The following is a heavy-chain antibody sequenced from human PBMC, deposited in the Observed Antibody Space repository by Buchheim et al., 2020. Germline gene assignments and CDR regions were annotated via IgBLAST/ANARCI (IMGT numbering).Heavy chain of an antibody. CDR1: GFTFSSYG. CDR2: ISYDGSNK. D-gene: IGHD3-22*01. Sequence: VQLVESGGGVVQPGRSLRLSCAASGFTFSSYGMHWVRQAPGKGLEWVAVISYDGSNKYYADSVKGRFTISRDNSKNTLYLQMNSLRAEDTAVYYCANGHYYDSSGPGFDYWGQGTL. CDR3: ANGHYYDSSGPGFDY. V-gene: IGHV3-30*18. J-gene: IGHJ4*02.